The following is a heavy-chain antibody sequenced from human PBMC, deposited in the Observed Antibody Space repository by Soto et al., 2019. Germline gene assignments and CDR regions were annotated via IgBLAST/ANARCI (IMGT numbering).Heavy chain of an antibody. CDR1: GYTFTGYF. CDR2: INPNSGGT. J-gene: IGHJ4*02. D-gene: IGHD6-19*01. Sequence: ASVKVSCKASGYTFTGYFIQWVRQAPGQGLEWMGWINPNSGGTNYAQKFQGRVTMTRDTSISTAYMELSRLTSDDTAVYYCAREGSGWKYFDYWGQGSLVTVSS. CDR3: AREGSGWKYFDY. V-gene: IGHV1-2*02.